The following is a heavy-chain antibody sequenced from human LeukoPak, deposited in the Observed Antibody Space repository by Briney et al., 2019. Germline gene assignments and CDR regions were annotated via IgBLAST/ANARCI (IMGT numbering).Heavy chain of an antibody. CDR1: GFTFSSYS. D-gene: IGHD3-22*01. CDR3: ARDDTYYYDSSGYLGDY. J-gene: IGHJ4*02. V-gene: IGHV3-21*01. CDR2: ISSSSSYI. Sequence: GRSLRLSCAASGFTFSSYSMNWVRQAPGKGLEWVSSISSSSSYIYYADSVKGRFTISRDNAKNSLYLQMNSLRAEDTAVYYCARDDTYYYDSSGYLGDYWGQGTLVTVSS.